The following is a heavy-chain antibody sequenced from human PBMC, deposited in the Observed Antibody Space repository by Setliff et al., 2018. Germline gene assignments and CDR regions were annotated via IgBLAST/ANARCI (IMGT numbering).Heavy chain of an antibody. V-gene: IGHV1-69*10. Sequence: SVKVSCKASGGTFSSYAISWVRQAPGQGLEWMGGIIPILGIANYAQKFQGRVTITADESTSTAYMELSSLRSEDTAVYYCARDSWYYYGSDYWGQGTLVTVSS. J-gene: IGHJ4*02. D-gene: IGHD3-10*01. CDR1: GGTFSSYA. CDR3: ARDSWYYYGSDY. CDR2: IIPILGIA.